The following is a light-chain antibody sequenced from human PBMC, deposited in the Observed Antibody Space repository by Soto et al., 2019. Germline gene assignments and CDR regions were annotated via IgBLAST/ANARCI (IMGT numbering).Light chain of an antibody. CDR1: QSLSSSF. V-gene: IGKV3-20*01. CDR3: QQYNNWPPWT. Sequence: EIVLTQSPGTLSLSPGERAILSCRASQSLSSSFLAWYQQKPGQAPRLLIYSSSNRATGIPDRFSGGGSGTDFTLTISRLEPADFAVYYCQQYNNWPPWTVG. CDR2: SSS. J-gene: IGKJ1*01.